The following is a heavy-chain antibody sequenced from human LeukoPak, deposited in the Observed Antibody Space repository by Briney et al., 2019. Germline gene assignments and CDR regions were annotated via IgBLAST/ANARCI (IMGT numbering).Heavy chain of an antibody. D-gene: IGHD1-26*01. Sequence: SQTLSLTCAISGDSVSSNSAAWSWIRQSPSRGLEWLGRTYYRSKWFHDYAESVRSRISVNPDTPKNLFSLHLNSVTPEDTAVYYCARDGGSYSNSYSLDVWGPGTTVTVSS. V-gene: IGHV6-1*01. J-gene: IGHJ6*02. CDR3: ARDGGSYSNSYSLDV. CDR1: GDSVSSNSAA. CDR2: TYYRSKWFH.